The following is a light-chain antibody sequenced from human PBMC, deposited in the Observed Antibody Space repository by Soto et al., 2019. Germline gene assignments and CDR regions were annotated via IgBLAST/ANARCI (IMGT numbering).Light chain of an antibody. Sequence: DIQMTQSPSTLSASVGDRVTITCRASQSISSWLARYQQKPGKAPNLLIYDASSLESGVPSRFSGSGSGTEFPLTISSLQPDDVATYYCQQYDTYHTFGQGTKLEIK. CDR2: DAS. CDR3: QQYDTYHT. CDR1: QSISSW. J-gene: IGKJ2*01. V-gene: IGKV1-5*01.